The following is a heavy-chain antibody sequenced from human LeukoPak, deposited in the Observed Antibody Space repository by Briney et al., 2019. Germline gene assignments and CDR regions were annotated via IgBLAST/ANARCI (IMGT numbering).Heavy chain of an antibody. CDR2: ISYDGSNK. D-gene: IGHD6-19*01. CDR3: AKDPAPISKGGSGWYFDY. CDR1: GFTFSSYG. V-gene: IGHV3-30*18. Sequence: GGSLRLSCAASGFTFSSYGMHWVRQAPGKGLEWVAVISYDGSNKYYADSVKGRFTISRDNSKNTLYLQMNSLRAEDTAVYYCAKDPAPISKGGSGWYFDYWGQGTLVTVSS. J-gene: IGHJ4*02.